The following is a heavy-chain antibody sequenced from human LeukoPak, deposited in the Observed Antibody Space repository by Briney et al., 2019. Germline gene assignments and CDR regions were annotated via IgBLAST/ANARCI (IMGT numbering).Heavy chain of an antibody. D-gene: IGHD3-22*01. CDR3: AKDRWYYYDSSGKKLTNWFDP. Sequence: PGGSLRLSCAASGFTFSDYYMSWIRQAPGQGLEWVSSISDSSGGRTPYADSVKGRFTISRDNSKNTLYLQMNSLRAEDTAVYYCAKDRWYYYDSSGKKLTNWFDPWGQGTLVTVSS. CDR1: GFTFSDYY. V-gene: IGHV3-23*01. CDR2: ISDSSGGRT. J-gene: IGHJ5*02.